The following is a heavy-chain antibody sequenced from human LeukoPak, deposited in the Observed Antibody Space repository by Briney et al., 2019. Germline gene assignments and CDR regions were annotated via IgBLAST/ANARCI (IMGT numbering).Heavy chain of an antibody. V-gene: IGHV3-30*18. CDR3: AKDQGVEMATIPGY. CDR1: GFTFSDYY. CDR2: ISYDGSNR. D-gene: IGHD5-24*01. J-gene: IGHJ4*02. Sequence: GGSLRLSCAASGFTFSDYYMSWIRQAPGKGLEWVAVISYDGSNRDYVASVKGRFTISRDNSRNTLFLQMNSLRGEDTAVYYCAKDQGVEMATIPGYWGQGSLVTVSS.